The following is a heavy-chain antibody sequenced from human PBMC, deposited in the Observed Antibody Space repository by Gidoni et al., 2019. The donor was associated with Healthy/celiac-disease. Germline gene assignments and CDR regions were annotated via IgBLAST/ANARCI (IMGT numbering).Heavy chain of an antibody. Sequence: QVQLVESGGGVVQPGRSLRLSCAASGFTCSSYAMHWVRQATGMGLVWVAVISYDGSNKYYADSVKGRFTISRDNSKNTLYLQMNSLRAEDTAVYYCARDDYDILTGYYSFFDYWGQGTLVTVSS. CDR1: GFTCSSYA. J-gene: IGHJ4*02. CDR2: ISYDGSNK. D-gene: IGHD3-9*01. V-gene: IGHV3-30*04. CDR3: ARDDYDILTGYYSFFDY.